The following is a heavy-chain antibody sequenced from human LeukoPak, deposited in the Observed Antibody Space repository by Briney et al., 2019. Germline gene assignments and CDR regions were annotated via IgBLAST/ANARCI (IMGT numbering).Heavy chain of an antibody. CDR3: ARGGGLDV. CDR1: GLTFSNYW. CDR2: INHNGNVN. J-gene: IGHJ6*02. D-gene: IGHD3-16*01. Sequence: GGSLRLSCAASGLTFSNYWMNWARQAPGKGLEWVASINHNGNVNYYVDSVKGRFTISRDNAKNSLYLQMSNLRAEDTAVYFCARGGGLDVWGQGATVTVSS. V-gene: IGHV3-7*03.